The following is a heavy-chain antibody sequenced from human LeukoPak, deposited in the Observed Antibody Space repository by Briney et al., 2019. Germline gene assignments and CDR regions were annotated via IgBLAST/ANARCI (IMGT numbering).Heavy chain of an antibody. V-gene: IGHV3-23*01. D-gene: IGHD3-3*01. J-gene: IGHJ4*02. CDR1: GFTFSSYA. CDR2: ISGSGGST. Sequence: PSGASLRLSCAASGFTFSSYAMSWVHQAPGKGLGWVSAISGSGGSTYYADSVKGRFTISRDNSKNTLYLQMNSLRAEDTAVYYCAKNPRFWSGPTSYYFDYWGQGTLVTVSS. CDR3: AKNPRFWSGPTSYYFDY.